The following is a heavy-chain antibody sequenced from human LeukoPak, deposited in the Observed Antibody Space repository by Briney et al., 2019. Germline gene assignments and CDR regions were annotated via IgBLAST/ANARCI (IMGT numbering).Heavy chain of an antibody. Sequence: SETLSLTRTVSGGSISSSSYYWGWIRQPPGKGLEWIGSIYYSGSTYYNPSLKSRVTISVDTSKNQFSLRLTSVTAADTAVYYCARAYSSSWCDAFDIWGQGTMVTVSS. CDR1: GGSISSSSYY. V-gene: IGHV4-39*07. J-gene: IGHJ3*02. D-gene: IGHD6-13*01. CDR3: ARAYSSSWCDAFDI. CDR2: IYYSGST.